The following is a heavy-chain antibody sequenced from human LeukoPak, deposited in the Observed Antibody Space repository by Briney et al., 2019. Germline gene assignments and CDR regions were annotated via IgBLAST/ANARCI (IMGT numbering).Heavy chain of an antibody. CDR2: IYYCGST. Sequence: SETLSLTCTVSGGSISSGDYYWSWIRQPPGKGLEWIGYIYYCGSTYYNPSLKSRVTISVDTSKNQFSLKLSSVTAADTAVYYCARGDYYDSSGPFLFDIRGQGTMVTVSS. CDR3: ARGDYYDSSGPFLFDI. V-gene: IGHV4-30-4*01. J-gene: IGHJ3*02. D-gene: IGHD3-22*01. CDR1: GGSISSGDYY.